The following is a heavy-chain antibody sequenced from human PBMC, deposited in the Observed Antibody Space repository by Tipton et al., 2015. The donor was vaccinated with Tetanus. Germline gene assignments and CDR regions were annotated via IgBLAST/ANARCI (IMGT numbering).Heavy chain of an antibody. CDR2: IYYSGST. Sequence: LRLSCTVSGGSISSGGYYWSWIRQHPGKGLEWIGYIYYSGSTYYNPSLKSRVTISVDTSKNQFSLKLSSVTAADTAVYYCARGGEMATINYWGQGTLVTVSS. J-gene: IGHJ4*02. CDR1: GGSISSGGYY. CDR3: ARGGEMATINY. D-gene: IGHD5-24*01. V-gene: IGHV4-31*02.